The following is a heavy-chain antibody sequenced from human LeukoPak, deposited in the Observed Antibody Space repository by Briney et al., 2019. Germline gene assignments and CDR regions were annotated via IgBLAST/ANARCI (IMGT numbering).Heavy chain of an antibody. Sequence: GSLRLSCAASGFTFSSYGMHWVRQAPGKGLEWVAVIWYDGSNKYYADSVKGRFTISRENSKNTLYLQMNSLRAEDTAVYYCARAPFYGSGSSDHYFDYWGQGTLVTVSS. D-gene: IGHD3-10*01. CDR1: GFTFSSYG. J-gene: IGHJ4*02. CDR3: ARAPFYGSGSSDHYFDY. V-gene: IGHV3-33*01. CDR2: IWYDGSNK.